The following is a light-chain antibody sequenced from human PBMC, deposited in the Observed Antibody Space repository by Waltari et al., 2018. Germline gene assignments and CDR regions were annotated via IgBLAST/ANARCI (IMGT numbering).Light chain of an antibody. Sequence: QSALTQSASVSGSPGQSITISCPGTSSDVGGYNYVSWYQQHPGKAPKLMIYDVSNRPSGVSNRFSGSKSGNTASLTISGLQAEDEADYYCSSYTSSSTLSYVFGTGTKVTVL. CDR1: SSDVGGYNY. CDR3: SSYTSSSTLSYV. CDR2: DVS. V-gene: IGLV2-14*03. J-gene: IGLJ1*01.